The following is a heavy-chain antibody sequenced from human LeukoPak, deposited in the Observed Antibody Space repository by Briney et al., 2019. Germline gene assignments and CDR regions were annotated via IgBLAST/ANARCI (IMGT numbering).Heavy chain of an antibody. CDR1: GYSFTSYW. Sequence: GESLKISCKGSGYSFTSYWIGWVRQMPGKGLEWMGIIYPGDSDTRYSPSFQGQVTISADKSISTAYLQWSSLKASDTVMYYCARQHLGYHDAFDIWGQGTMVTVSS. V-gene: IGHV5-51*01. J-gene: IGHJ3*02. CDR3: ARQHLGYHDAFDI. CDR2: IYPGDSDT. D-gene: IGHD2-15*01.